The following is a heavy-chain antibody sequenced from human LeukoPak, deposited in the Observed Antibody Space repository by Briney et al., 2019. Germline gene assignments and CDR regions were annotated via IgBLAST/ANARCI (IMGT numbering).Heavy chain of an antibody. Sequence: SETLSLTCTVSGGSISSYYWSWIRQPPGKGLEWIEYIYYSGSTNYNPSLKSRVTISVDTPKNQFSLKLSSVTAADTAVYYCARIVVPAAPFDYWGQGTLVTVSS. CDR1: GGSISSYY. D-gene: IGHD2-2*01. J-gene: IGHJ4*02. V-gene: IGHV4-59*01. CDR3: ARIVVPAAPFDY. CDR2: IYYSGST.